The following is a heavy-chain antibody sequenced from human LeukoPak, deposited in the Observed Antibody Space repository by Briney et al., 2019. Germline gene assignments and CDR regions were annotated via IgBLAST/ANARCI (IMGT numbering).Heavy chain of an antibody. J-gene: IGHJ4*02. CDR3: ARGRGSGWLVSGD. Sequence: PGGALTLSCAASGITVSGNYMAWVRQAPGKGLEWASVIYSGGNTYHADSVKGRFSISRDNSKNTVYLQMNGLRVEDTAVYYCARGRGSGWLVSGDWGQGTLVTVSS. V-gene: IGHV3-66*01. CDR2: IYSGGNT. D-gene: IGHD6-19*01. CDR1: GITVSGNY.